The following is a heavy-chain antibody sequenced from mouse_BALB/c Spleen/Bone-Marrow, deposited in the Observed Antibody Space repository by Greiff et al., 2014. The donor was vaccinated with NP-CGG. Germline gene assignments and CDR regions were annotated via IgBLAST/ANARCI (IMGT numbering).Heavy chain of an antibody. CDR1: GYTFTDYA. D-gene: IGHD1-1*01. J-gene: IGHJ2*01. CDR2: INTYSGDA. CDR3: ARDYGSSHFDH. Sequence: VQLQQSGPELVRPGVSVKISCKGSGYTFTDYAMHRVKQSHAKSLEWIGVINTYSGDANYKQKFKGKATMTVDKSSSTAYMELARLTSEDSAIYYCARDYGSSHFDHWGQGSTLTVSS. V-gene: IGHV1-67*01.